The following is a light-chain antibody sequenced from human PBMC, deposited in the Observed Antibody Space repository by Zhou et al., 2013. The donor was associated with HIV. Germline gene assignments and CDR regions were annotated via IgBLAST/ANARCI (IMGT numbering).Light chain of an antibody. CDR1: QSVSDN. CDR3: QQYNSYSYT. CDR2: GAS. Sequence: EIVMTQSPGTLSVSPGETATLSCKTSQSVSDNLAWYQQKPGQAPRLLIYGASTRATGIPARFSGSGSGTEFTLTISSLLSEDFATYYCQQYNSYSYTFGQGTKLEIK. V-gene: IGKV3-15*01. J-gene: IGKJ2*01.